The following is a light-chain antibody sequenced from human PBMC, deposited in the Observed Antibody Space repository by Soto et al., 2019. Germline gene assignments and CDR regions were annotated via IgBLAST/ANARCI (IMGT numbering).Light chain of an antibody. CDR1: SSDIGSVNL. J-gene: IGLJ3*02. CDR2: EAT. CDR3: CSYARNRDVL. V-gene: IGLV2-23*01. Sequence: QSVLTQPASVSGSPGQSITISCTGTSSDIGSVNLVSWYQQHQGKAPQLMIYEATKRPSGVSNRFSGSKSGNTASLTISGLQAEDEADYYCCSYARNRDVLFGGGTKLTVL.